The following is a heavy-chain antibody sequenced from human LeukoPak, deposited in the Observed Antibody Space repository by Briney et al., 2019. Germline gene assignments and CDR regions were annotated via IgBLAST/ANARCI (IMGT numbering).Heavy chain of an antibody. D-gene: IGHD2-2*01. CDR1: GGSISSGGYY. Sequence: SETLSLTCTVSGGSISSGGYYWSWIRQHPGKGLEWIGYIYYSGSTYYNPSLKSRVTISVDTSKNQFSLKLSSVTAADTAVYYCARGSATNCSSTSCYLDYFDYWGQGTLVTVSS. V-gene: IGHV4-31*03. CDR3: ARGSATNCSSTSCYLDYFDY. J-gene: IGHJ4*02. CDR2: IYYSGST.